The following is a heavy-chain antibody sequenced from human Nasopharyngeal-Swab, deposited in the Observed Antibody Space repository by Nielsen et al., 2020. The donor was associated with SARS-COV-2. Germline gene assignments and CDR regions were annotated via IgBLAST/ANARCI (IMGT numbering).Heavy chain of an antibody. Sequence: GESLKISCAASGFTFSSYAMHWVRQAPGKGLEWVAVISYDGSNKYYADSVKGRFTISRDNSKNTLYLQMNSLRAEDTAVNYCARVGVGATGVSWNYFDYWGQGTLVTVSS. J-gene: IGHJ4*02. D-gene: IGHD1-26*01. CDR1: GFTFSSYA. CDR2: ISYDGSNK. V-gene: IGHV3-30-3*01. CDR3: ARVGVGATGVSWNYFDY.